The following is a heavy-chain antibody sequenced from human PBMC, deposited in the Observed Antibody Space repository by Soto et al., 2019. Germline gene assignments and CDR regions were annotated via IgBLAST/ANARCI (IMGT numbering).Heavy chain of an antibody. V-gene: IGHV3-30*18. D-gene: IGHD3-22*01. Sequence: PGGSLRLSCAASGFTFSSYGMHWVRQAPGKGLEWVAVISYDGSNKYYADSVKGRFIISRDNSENMVFLQMNSLRVEDTVLYYCAKSDESTGYFCNDHWGRGTLVTVSS. J-gene: IGHJ4*02. CDR3: AKSDESTGYFCNDH. CDR2: ISYDGSNK. CDR1: GFTFSSYG.